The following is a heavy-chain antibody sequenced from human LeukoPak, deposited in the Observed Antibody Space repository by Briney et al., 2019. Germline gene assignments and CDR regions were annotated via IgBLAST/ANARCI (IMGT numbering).Heavy chain of an antibody. J-gene: IGHJ4*02. CDR1: RFTFNSYR. V-gene: IGHV3-33*01. CDR2: IWYDGSNK. CDR3: ARDRGYCSGGSCYYFDY. Sequence: GVSLTLSSAAYRFTFNSYRMHWVRQAQGHGRVGRIYIWYDGSNKYYADSVKGRFTISRDNSKNTLYLQMNSLRAEDTAVYYCARDRGYCSGGSCYYFDYWGQGTLVTVSS. D-gene: IGHD2-15*01.